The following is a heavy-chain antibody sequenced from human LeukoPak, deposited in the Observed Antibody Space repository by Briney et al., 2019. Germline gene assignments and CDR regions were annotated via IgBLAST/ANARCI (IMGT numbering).Heavy chain of an antibody. CDR3: ARAGGRSWFDP. CDR1: GYTFTSYY. J-gene: IGHJ5*02. CDR2: INPNSGGT. Sequence: GASVKVSCKASGYTFTSYYMHWVRQAPGQGLEWMGSINPNSGGTNYEQKFQGRVTMTTDTSMSTAYMELSRLTSDDTAVYYCARAGGRSWFDPWGQGTLVTVSS. V-gene: IGHV1-2*02.